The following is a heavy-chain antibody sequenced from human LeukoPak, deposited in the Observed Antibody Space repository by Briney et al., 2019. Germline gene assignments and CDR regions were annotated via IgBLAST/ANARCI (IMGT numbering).Heavy chain of an antibody. V-gene: IGHV4-39*07. J-gene: IGHJ4*02. CDR3: ARDGMWFGEFRFDY. CDR2: IYFSGST. Sequence: PSETLALTCTVSGGSNSSTTYYWGWIRQPPGKGLEWIASIYFSGSTYYNPSLKSRVSISVDTSKNQFSLKLSSVTDADTAVYYCARDGMWFGEFRFDYWGQGTLVTVSS. D-gene: IGHD3-10*01. CDR1: GGSNSSTTYY.